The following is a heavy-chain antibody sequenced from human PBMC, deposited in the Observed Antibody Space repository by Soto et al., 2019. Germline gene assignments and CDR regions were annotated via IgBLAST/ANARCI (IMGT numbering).Heavy chain of an antibody. CDR3: PRGVGGVYDYIWGAGAWFDP. J-gene: IGHJ5*02. CDR2: MNPNSRNT. Sequence: QVPLVQSGAEVKKPGASVKVSCKASGYTFTSYDINWVRQATGQGLERMGWMNPNSRNTGYAQKFQGRVTMTRNTSITTAYRGRGSGRSEDPAVYYCPRGVGGVYDYIWGAGAWFDPWGQGTLVTVSS. V-gene: IGHV1-8*01. CDR1: GYTFTSYD. D-gene: IGHD3-16*01.